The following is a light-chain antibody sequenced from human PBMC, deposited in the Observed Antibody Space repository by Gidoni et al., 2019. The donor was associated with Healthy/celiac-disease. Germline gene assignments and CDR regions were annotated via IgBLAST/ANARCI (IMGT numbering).Light chain of an antibody. Sequence: DIVVSQSPASLAASLGERATINCKSSQSVLYSSNNKNYLAWYQQKPGQPPKLLIYWASTRESGVPDRFSSSGSGTDFTLTISSLQAEDVAVYYCQQYYSTPFTFGPGTKVDIK. J-gene: IGKJ3*01. V-gene: IGKV4-1*01. CDR2: WAS. CDR1: QSVLYSSNNKNY. CDR3: QQYYSTPFT.